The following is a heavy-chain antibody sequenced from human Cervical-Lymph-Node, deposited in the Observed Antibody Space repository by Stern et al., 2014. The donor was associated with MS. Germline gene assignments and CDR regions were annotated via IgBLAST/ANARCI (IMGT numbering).Heavy chain of an antibody. CDR2: IYPGDSET. V-gene: IGHV5-51*01. Sequence: MELGQSGAELIRPGESLKISCKGAGFKFSIYWIAWVRQMPGKSLEWMGIIYPGDSETRSSPSFQGQVTMSADKSTSTAYLQWSSLNASDTAMYFCARQTTAWASDVWGQGTLVTVSS. CDR1: GFKFSIYW. J-gene: IGHJ4*02. D-gene: IGHD1-14*01. CDR3: ARQTTAWASDV.